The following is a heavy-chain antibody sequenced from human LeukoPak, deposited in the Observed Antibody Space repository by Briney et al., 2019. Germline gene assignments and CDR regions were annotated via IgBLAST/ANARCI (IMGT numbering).Heavy chain of an antibody. Sequence: QPGGSLRLSCAASGFTFSSYEMNWVRQAPGKGLEWVSYITSSGSPIYYADSVKGRFTISRDNAKNSLYLQMNSLRAEDTAVYYCARDSSKFNYYDSSAFDIWGQGTMVTVSS. CDR2: ITSSGSPI. CDR3: ARDSSKFNYYDSSAFDI. D-gene: IGHD3-22*01. J-gene: IGHJ3*02. V-gene: IGHV3-48*03. CDR1: GFTFSSYE.